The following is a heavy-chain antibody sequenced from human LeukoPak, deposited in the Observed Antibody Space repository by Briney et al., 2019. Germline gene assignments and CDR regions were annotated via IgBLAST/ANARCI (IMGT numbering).Heavy chain of an antibody. D-gene: IGHD5-12*01. V-gene: IGHV5-51*01. CDR1: GYRFTSYW. J-gene: IGHJ4*02. CDR2: IYPGDSDT. CDR3: ARRSSGYDRD. Sequence: GESLKISFKGSGYRFTSYWIGWVRPMPGKGLEWMGIIYPGDSDTRYSPSFQGQVTVSADKSISTAYLQWSSLKASDTAMYYCARRSSGYDRDWGQGTLVTVSS.